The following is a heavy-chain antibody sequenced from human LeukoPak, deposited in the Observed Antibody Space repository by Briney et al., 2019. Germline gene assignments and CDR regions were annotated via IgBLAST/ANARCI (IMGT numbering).Heavy chain of an antibody. CDR1: GFTFSSYA. Sequence: PGGSLRLSCAASGFTFSSYAMHWVRQAPGKGLEWVAVISYDGSNKYYADSVKGRFTISRDNSKNTLYLQMNSLRAEDTAVYYCARGSYYYGSGILGDWGQGTLVIVSS. J-gene: IGHJ4*02. CDR2: ISYDGSNK. V-gene: IGHV3-30-3*01. D-gene: IGHD3-10*01. CDR3: ARGSYYYGSGILGD.